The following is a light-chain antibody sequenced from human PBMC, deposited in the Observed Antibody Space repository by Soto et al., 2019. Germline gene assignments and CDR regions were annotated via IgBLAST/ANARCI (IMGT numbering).Light chain of an antibody. Sequence: DIVMTQSPLSLPVTPGEPASISCRSSQSLLHSNGYNYLDWYLQKPGQSPQLLIYLGSNRASGVPDRFSGSQSGTDFTLEISRVEPEDVGVYYCMQALQTPPTFGQGTRLEIK. CDR2: LGS. CDR1: QSLLHSNGYNY. CDR3: MQALQTPPT. V-gene: IGKV2-28*01. J-gene: IGKJ5*01.